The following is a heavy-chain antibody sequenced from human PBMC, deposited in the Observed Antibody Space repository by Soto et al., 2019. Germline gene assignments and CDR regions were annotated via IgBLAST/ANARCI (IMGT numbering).Heavy chain of an antibody. CDR1: GFTFSSYG. CDR3: GKGVAVPGTYFQV. Sequence: QVQLVESGGGVVQPGRSLRLSCAASGFTFSSYGMHWVRQAPGKGLEWVAVISYDGSNEYYGDSVKGRFTISRDNSKNTLYLQMNSLRAEDVAMYYCGKGVAVPGTYFQVWGQGTLVTVSS. CDR2: ISYDGSNE. J-gene: IGHJ1*01. V-gene: IGHV3-30*18. D-gene: IGHD6-19*01.